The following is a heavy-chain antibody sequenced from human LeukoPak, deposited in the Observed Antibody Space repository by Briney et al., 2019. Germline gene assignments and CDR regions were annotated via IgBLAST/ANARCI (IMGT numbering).Heavy chain of an antibody. V-gene: IGHV3-21*01. CDR3: AKGFDY. CDR2: ISSASTYK. J-gene: IGHJ4*02. Sequence: PGGSLRLSCAASGFSFSSYSMIWVRQAPGKGLEWVSSISSASTYKFYADSVKGRFTVSRDNARNSLYLQMDSLGAEDTAVYYCAKGFDYWGQGTLVTVSS. CDR1: GFSFSSYS.